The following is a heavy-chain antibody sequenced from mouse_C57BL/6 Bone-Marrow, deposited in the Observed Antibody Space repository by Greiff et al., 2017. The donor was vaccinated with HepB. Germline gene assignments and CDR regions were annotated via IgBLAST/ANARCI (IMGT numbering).Heavy chain of an antibody. D-gene: IGHD1-1*01. CDR2: ISNGGGST. V-gene: IGHV5-12*01. J-gene: IGHJ2*01. CDR3: ARSHGTRFDY. CDR1: GFTFSDYY. Sequence: EVQLVESGGGLVQPGGSLKLSCAASGFTFSDYYMYWVRQTPEKRLEWVAYISNGGGSTYYPDTVKGRFTISRDNAKNTLYLQMSRLKSEDTAMYYCARSHGTRFDYWGQGTTLTVSS.